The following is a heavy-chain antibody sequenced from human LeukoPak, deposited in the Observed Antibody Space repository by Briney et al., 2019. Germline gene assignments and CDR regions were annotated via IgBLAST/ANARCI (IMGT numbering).Heavy chain of an antibody. V-gene: IGHV4-39*07. Sequence: PSETLSLTCTVSGGSISSSSYYWGWIRQPPGKGLEWIGSIYYSGSTYYNPSLKSRVTISVDTSKNQFSLKLSSVTAADTAVYYCARWFNGPTARLAHPRYNWFDPWGQGTLVTVSS. CDR2: IYYSGST. CDR1: GGSISSSSYY. CDR3: ARWFNGPTARLAHPRYNWFDP. D-gene: IGHD6-6*01. J-gene: IGHJ5*02.